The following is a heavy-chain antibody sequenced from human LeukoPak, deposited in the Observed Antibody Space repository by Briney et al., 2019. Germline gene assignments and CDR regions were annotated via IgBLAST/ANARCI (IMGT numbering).Heavy chain of an antibody. CDR3: ARGPGLHSDYFDY. D-gene: IGHD1-14*01. Sequence: GGSLRLSCAASGFTFSSYEMNWVRQAPGKGLEWVSYISSSGSSIYYADSVKGRFTISRDNAKNSLYLQMNSLRAEDTAVYYCARGPGLHSDYFDYWGQGTLVTVSS. CDR1: GFTFSSYE. J-gene: IGHJ4*02. CDR2: ISSSGSSI. V-gene: IGHV3-48*03.